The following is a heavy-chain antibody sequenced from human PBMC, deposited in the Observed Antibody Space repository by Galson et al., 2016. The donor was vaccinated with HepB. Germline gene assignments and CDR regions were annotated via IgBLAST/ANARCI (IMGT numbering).Heavy chain of an antibody. V-gene: IGHV3-49*03. J-gene: IGHJ4*02. D-gene: IGHD3-22*01. CDR2: ITSKAYSGTT. CDR3: ATQDSSGYYFEY. CDR1: GISIGHYA. Sequence: SLRLSCATSGISIGHYAMRWFRQAPGKGLEWVSFITSKAYSGTTEYAASVKGRFTISRDDSKNTAYLHMNSLKTEASAVYYCATQDSSGYYFEYWGQGTLVTVSS.